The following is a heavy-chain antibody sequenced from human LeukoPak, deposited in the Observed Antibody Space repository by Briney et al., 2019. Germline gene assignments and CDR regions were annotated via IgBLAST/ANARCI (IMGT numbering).Heavy chain of an antibody. V-gene: IGHV4-34*01. Sequence: PSETLSLTCAVYGGSFSGYYWSWIRQPPGKGLEWIGEINHSGSTNYNPSLKSRVTISVDTSKNQFSLKLSSVTAADTAVYYCARGPSRWLQFAAYFDYWGRGTLVTVSS. J-gene: IGHJ4*02. CDR1: GGSFSGYY. D-gene: IGHD5-24*01. CDR2: INHSGST. CDR3: ARGPSRWLQFAAYFDY.